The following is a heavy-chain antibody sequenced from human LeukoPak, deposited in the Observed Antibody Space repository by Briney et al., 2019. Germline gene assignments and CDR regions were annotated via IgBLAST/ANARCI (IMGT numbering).Heavy chain of an antibody. Sequence: PGGSLRLSCAASGFTVSTNYMSWVRQAPGKGLEWVSIIYDSGTTHYADSVKGRFTISRDNLRNTLYLQMNSLRAEDTAVCYCASHWGGYWGQGTLVTVSS. CDR1: GFTVSTNY. D-gene: IGHD3-16*01. V-gene: IGHV3-53*01. J-gene: IGHJ4*02. CDR3: ASHWGGY. CDR2: IYDSGTT.